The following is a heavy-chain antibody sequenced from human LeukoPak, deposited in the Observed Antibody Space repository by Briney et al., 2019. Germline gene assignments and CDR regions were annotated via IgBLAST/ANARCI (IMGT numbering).Heavy chain of an antibody. CDR3: ARPNTRYEYYFDY. CDR1: GFTFSNYS. J-gene: IGHJ4*02. D-gene: IGHD2-2*02. CDR2: IKKDGSEK. Sequence: GGSLRLSCAASGFTFSNYSMSWVRQAPGKGLEWVANIKKDGSEKYYVDSVKGRFTISRDNTKNSLYLQMNSLRAEDTAVYYCARPNTRYEYYFDYWGQGTLVTVSS. V-gene: IGHV3-7*03.